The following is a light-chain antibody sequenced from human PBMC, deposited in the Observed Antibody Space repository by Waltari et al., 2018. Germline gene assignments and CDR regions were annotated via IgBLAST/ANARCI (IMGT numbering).Light chain of an antibody. V-gene: IGLV2-14*01. Sequence: GISDRFSGSKSGNTAALTISGLQAEDEADYYGSSFSGTATEVIFGGGTRLTVL. J-gene: IGLJ2*01. CDR3: SSFSGTATEVI.